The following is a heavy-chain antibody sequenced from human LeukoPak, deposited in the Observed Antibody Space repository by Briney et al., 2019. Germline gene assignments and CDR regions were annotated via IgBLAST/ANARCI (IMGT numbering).Heavy chain of an antibody. D-gene: IGHD3-10*01. CDR2: FYRSGIT. Sequence: PSQTLSLTCTVSGGSISSGGYYWNWLRQPPGKGLEWIGYFYRSGITYYNPSLRRRVTISVDTSKNQFSLKLSSVTAADTVVYYCARGDYYSSGSRYFDYWGQGTLVTVSS. CDR3: ARGDYYSSGSRYFDY. J-gene: IGHJ4*02. V-gene: IGHV4-30-2*01. CDR1: GGSISSGGYY.